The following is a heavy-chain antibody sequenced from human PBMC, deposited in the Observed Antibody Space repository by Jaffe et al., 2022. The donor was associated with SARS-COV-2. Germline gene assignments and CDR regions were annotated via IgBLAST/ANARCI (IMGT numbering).Heavy chain of an antibody. CDR2: ITENGDST. CDR3: AQDSTGWF. CDR1: GFTFSSFA. J-gene: IGHJ4*02. Sequence: EVQMLQSGGGLVQPGGSLRLSCAASGFTFSSFAMSWVRQAPGKGLEWVSSITENGDSTYYADSVKGRFTISRDNARNTVYLQMDSLRAEDTALYYCAQDSTGWFWGQGSLVTVSS. D-gene: IGHD6-19*01. V-gene: IGHV3-23*01.